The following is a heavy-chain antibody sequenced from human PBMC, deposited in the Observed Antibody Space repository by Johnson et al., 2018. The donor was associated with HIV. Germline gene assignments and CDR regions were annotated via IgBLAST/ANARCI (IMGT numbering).Heavy chain of an antibody. Sequence: VQLVESGGGVVRPGGSLRLSCAASGFTFSSYWMSWVRQAPGKGLEWVANIKQDGSEKYYVDSVKGRFTISRDNAKNSLYLQMNSLRAEDTAVYYCARDPELDYFDNRAFDIWGQGTMVTVSS. CDR1: GFTFSSYW. D-gene: IGHD3-22*01. CDR3: ARDPELDYFDNRAFDI. J-gene: IGHJ3*02. CDR2: IKQDGSEK. V-gene: IGHV3-7*01.